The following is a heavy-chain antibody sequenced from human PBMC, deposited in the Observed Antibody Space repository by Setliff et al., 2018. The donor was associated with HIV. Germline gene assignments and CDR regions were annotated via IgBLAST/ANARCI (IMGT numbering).Heavy chain of an antibody. D-gene: IGHD1-1*01. Sequence: GGSLRLSCAASGFTFDDYAMHWVRQAPGKGLEWVSGVSWNSGSIGYADSVKGRFTISRDNAKNSLYLRINSLTPEDTAVFYCARIGTGHTTGFYYYYMDVWGKGTTVTVSS. J-gene: IGHJ6*03. CDR2: VSWNSGSI. V-gene: IGHV3-9*01. CDR1: GFTFDDYA. CDR3: ARIGTGHTTGFYYYYMDV.